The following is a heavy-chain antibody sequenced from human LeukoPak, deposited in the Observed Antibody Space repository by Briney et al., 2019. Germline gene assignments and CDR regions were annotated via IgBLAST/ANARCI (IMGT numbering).Heavy chain of an antibody. CDR3: AGSYLMVRGVIIVSNTDY. CDR1: GYTFTSYG. V-gene: IGHV1-18*01. J-gene: IGHJ4*02. D-gene: IGHD3-10*01. CDR2: ISAYNGNT. Sequence: ASVKVSCKASGYTFTSYGISWVRQAPGQGLEWMGWISAYNGNTNYAQKLQGRVTMTTDTSTSTAYMELRSLRSDDTAVYYCAGSYLMVRGVIIVSNTDYWGQGTLVTVSS.